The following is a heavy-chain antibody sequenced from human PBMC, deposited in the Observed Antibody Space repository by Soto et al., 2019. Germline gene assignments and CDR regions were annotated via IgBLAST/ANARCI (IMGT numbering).Heavy chain of an antibody. J-gene: IGHJ5*02. Sequence: PGQALIVTGQGSGNSFTTYWIGWVRQTPGKGLEWMGMIYPGDSDSRYGPSFEGHVTFSVDKSISTAYLEWSSLKASDTAIYYCARLSRRVAQESNYFYPWGQGTLVTVSS. CDR2: IYPGDSDS. CDR1: GNSFTTYW. CDR3: ARLSRRVAQESNYFYP. V-gene: IGHV5-51*01. D-gene: IGHD2-8*01.